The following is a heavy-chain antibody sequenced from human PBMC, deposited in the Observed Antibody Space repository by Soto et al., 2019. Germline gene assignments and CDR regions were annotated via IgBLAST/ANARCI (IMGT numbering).Heavy chain of an antibody. Sequence: LRLSCAASGFTFSSYAMSWVRQAPGKGLEWVVYIYYSGSTNYNPSLKSRVTISVDTSKNQFSLKLSSVTAADTAVYYCARNRRLKNIVGATTGLDYWGQGTLVTVSS. CDR1: GFTFSSYA. CDR3: ARNRRLKNIVGATTGLDY. V-gene: IGHV4-59*01. J-gene: IGHJ4*02. D-gene: IGHD1-26*01. CDR2: IYYSGST.